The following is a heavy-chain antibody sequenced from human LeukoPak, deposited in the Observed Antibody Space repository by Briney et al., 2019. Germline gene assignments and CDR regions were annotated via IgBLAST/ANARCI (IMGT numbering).Heavy chain of an antibody. V-gene: IGHV1-58*02. D-gene: IGHD2/OR15-2a*01. CDR1: GGTFSSYA. CDR3: AADLSKNKDFDY. Sequence: SVKVSCKASGGTFSSYAISWVRQARGQRLEWIGWIVVGSGNTNYAQKFQERVTITRDMSTSTAYMELSSLGSEDTAVYYCAADLSKNKDFDYWGQGTLVTVSS. J-gene: IGHJ4*02. CDR2: IVVGSGNT.